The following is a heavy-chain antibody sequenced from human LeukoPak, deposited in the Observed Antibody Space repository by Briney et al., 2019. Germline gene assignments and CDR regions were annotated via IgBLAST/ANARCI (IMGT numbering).Heavy chain of an antibody. CDR2: INHSGST. J-gene: IGHJ5*02. CDR3: ARGPHGWFDP. Sequence: SETLSLTCAVYGGSFSGYYWSWIRQPPGEGLEWVGEINHSGSTNHNPSLKSRVTISVDTSKNQFSLKLSSVTAADTAVYYCARGPHGWFDPWGQGTLVTVSS. CDR1: GGSFSGYY. V-gene: IGHV4-34*01.